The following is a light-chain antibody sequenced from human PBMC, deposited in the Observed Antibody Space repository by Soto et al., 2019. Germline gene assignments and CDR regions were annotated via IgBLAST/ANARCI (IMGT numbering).Light chain of an antibody. CDR1: SGSVSTVHY. V-gene: IGLV8-61*01. Sequence: QAVVTQEPSFSVSPGGTVTLTCALDSGSVSTVHYPSWYRQTPGQAPRTLIYSTNSRASGVPDRFSGSILGNKSALTITGAQADDESAYFCVLYMGSDVVFGGGTKLTVL. J-gene: IGLJ2*01. CDR2: STN. CDR3: VLYMGSDVV.